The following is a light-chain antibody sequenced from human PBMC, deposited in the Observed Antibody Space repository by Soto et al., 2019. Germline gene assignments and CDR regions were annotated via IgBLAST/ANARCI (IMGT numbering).Light chain of an antibody. V-gene: IGLV1-51*01. Sequence: QSVLTLPPSMSAAPGQMVAISCSGTSSNIGDNSVSWYQHFPGTAPKVLIYDNNRRPSGIPDRFSGSKSGTSATLTIIGLQTGDEADYYCATWDSALSAGVFGGGTKLTVL. CDR2: DNN. CDR1: SSNIGDNS. J-gene: IGLJ3*02. CDR3: ATWDSALSAGV.